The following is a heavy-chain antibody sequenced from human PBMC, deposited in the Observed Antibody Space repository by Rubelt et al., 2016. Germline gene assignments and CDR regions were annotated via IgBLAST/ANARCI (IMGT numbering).Heavy chain of an antibody. CDR3: ARRASNSLGFDYGMDV. D-gene: IGHD3-10*01. J-gene: IGHJ6*02. CDR1: GGSFSGYY. CDR2: INHSGST. Sequence: QVQLQQWGAGLLKPSETLSLTCAVYGGSFSGYYWSWIRQPPGKGLEWIGEINHSGSTNYNPSLKSRVTISVDTSKNQFSLKLGAVTAADTAVYYCARRASNSLGFDYGMDVWGRGTTVTVSS. V-gene: IGHV4-34*01.